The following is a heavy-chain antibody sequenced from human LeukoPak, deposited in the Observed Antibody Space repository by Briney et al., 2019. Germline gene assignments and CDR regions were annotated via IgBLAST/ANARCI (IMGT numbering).Heavy chain of an antibody. V-gene: IGHV1-18*01. D-gene: IGHD3-22*01. CDR1: GYTFTSYG. Sequence: GASVKVSCKASGYTFTSYGISWVRQAPGQGLEWMGWISAYNGNTNYAQKLQGRVTMTTDTSTSTAYMELRSLRSDDTAVYYCARGPYYDSSGYERPLGYWGQGTLVTVSS. CDR3: ARGPYYDSSGYERPLGY. CDR2: ISAYNGNT. J-gene: IGHJ4*02.